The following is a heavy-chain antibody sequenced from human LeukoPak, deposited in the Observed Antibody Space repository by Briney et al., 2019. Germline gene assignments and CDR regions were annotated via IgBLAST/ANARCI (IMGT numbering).Heavy chain of an antibody. CDR2: FDPEDGET. J-gene: IGHJ4*02. D-gene: IGHD1-26*01. V-gene: IGHV1-24*01. Sequence: ASVKVSCKASGGTFSSYAISWVRQAPGKGLEWMGGFDPEDGETIYAQKFQGRVTMTEDTSTDTAYMELSSLRSEDTAVYYCATGVVGATSAPPDYWGQGTLVTVSS. CDR3: ATGVVGATSAPPDY. CDR1: GGTFSSYA.